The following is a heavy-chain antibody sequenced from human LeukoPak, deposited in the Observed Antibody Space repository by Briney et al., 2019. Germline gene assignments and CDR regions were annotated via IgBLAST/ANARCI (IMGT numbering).Heavy chain of an antibody. V-gene: IGHV3-7*03. Sequence: GGSLRLSCAASGFTFSSYWMSWVRQAPGKGLEWVANIKQDGSDKYYVDSVKGRFTISRDNAKNSLYLQMNSLRAEDTAVYYCAKGGRGYSGYEYYFDSWGQGTLVTVSS. CDR2: IKQDGSDK. D-gene: IGHD5-12*01. J-gene: IGHJ4*02. CDR1: GFTFSSYW. CDR3: AKGGRGYSGYEYYFDS.